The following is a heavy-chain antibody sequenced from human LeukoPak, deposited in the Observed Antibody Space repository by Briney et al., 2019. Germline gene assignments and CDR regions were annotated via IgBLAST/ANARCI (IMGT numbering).Heavy chain of an antibody. CDR3: ARISPLYSYNWFDP. CDR1: GYTFTSYG. CDR2: ISAYNGNT. J-gene: IGHJ5*02. V-gene: IGHV1-18*01. D-gene: IGHD5-18*01. Sequence: ASVKISCKASGYTFTSYGISWVRQAPGQGLEWMGWISAYNGNTNYAQKLQGRVTMTTDTSTSTAYMELRSLRSDDTAVYYCARISPLYSYNWFDPWGQGTLVTVSS.